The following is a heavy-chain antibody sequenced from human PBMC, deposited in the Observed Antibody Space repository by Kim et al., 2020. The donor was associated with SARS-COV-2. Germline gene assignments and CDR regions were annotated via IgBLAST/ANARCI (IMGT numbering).Heavy chain of an antibody. CDR1: GGTFSSYA. J-gene: IGHJ3*02. CDR2: IIPILGIA. D-gene: IGHD3-22*01. Sequence: SVKVSCKASGGTFSSYAISWVRQAPGQGLEWMGRIIPILGIANYAQKFQGRVTITADKSTSTAYMELSSLRSEDTAVYYCAIPTYYYDSSGYFHDAFDIWGQGTMVTVSS. V-gene: IGHV1-69*04. CDR3: AIPTYYYDSSGYFHDAFDI.